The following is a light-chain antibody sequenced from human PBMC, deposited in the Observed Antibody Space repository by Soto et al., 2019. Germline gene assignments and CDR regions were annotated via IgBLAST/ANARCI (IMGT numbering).Light chain of an antibody. J-gene: IGLJ2*01. CDR1: SSNIGSNT. Sequence: QSVPTQPPSASGTPGQRVTISCSGSSSNIGSNTVNWYQQLPGTAPKLVIYSNNQRPSGVPDRFSGSKSGTSASLAISGLQSEDEADYYCVAWDDSLNGYVVFGGGTKVTV. CDR3: VAWDDSLNGYVV. V-gene: IGLV1-44*01. CDR2: SNN.